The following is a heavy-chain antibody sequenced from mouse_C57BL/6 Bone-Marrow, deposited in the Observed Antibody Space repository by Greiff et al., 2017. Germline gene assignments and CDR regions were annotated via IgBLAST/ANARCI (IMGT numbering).Heavy chain of an antibody. CDR1: GYTFTDYY. J-gene: IGHJ2*01. CDR3: ASYDSSLPPDY. Sequence: EVKLVESGPVLVKPGASVKMSCKASGYTFTDYYMNWVKQSHGKSLEWIGVINPYNGGTSYNQKFKGKATLTVDKSYSTAYMELNSLTSEDSAVYYCASYDSSLPPDYWGQGTTLTVSS. D-gene: IGHD1-1*01. V-gene: IGHV1-19*01. CDR2: INPYNGGT.